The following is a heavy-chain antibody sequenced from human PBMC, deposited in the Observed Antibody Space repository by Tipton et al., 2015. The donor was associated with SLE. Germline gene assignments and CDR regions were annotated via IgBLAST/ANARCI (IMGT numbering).Heavy chain of an antibody. D-gene: IGHD3-3*01. Sequence: TLSLTCTVSGDSISSDYYWGWIRQPPGKGLEWIGSIHHRGRTYYSPSLKSRVTISVDTSKNQFSLNLSSVTAADTAVYYCARESYDSWSGYYRGYYFYMDVWDKGSTVTVSS. CDR2: IHHRGRT. CDR3: ARESYDSWSGYYRGYYFYMDV. V-gene: IGHV4-38-2*02. CDR1: GDSISSDYY. J-gene: IGHJ6*03.